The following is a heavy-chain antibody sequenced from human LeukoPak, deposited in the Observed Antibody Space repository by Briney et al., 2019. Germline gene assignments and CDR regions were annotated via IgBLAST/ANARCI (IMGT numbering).Heavy chain of an antibody. CDR2: FDPEDGET. Sequence: ASVKVSCKVSGYTLTELSMHWVRQAPGKGLEWMGGFDPEDGETIYAQKFQGRVTMTEDTSTDTAYMELSSLRSEDTAVYYCARGGGGTTVTTSEVELDYWGQGTLVTVSS. J-gene: IGHJ4*02. D-gene: IGHD4-17*01. V-gene: IGHV1-24*01. CDR3: ARGGGGTTVTTSEVELDY. CDR1: GYTLTELS.